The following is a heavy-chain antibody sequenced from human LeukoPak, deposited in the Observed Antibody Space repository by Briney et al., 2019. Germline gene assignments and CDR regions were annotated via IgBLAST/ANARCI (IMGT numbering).Heavy chain of an antibody. V-gene: IGHV3-30*03. CDR3: ARDDYSNRNYYYYGMDV. D-gene: IGHD4-11*01. J-gene: IGHJ6*02. CDR2: ISYDGSNK. CDR1: GFTFSSYG. Sequence: GGSLRLSCAASGFTFSSYGMHWVRQAPGKGLEWVAVISYDGSNKYYADSVKGRFTISRDNAKNSLYLQMNSLRAEDTAVYYCARDDYSNRNYYYYGMDVWGQGTTVTVSS.